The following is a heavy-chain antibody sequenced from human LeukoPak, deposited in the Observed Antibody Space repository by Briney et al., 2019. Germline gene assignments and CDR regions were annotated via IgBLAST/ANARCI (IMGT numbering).Heavy chain of an antibody. J-gene: IGHJ5*02. V-gene: IGHV1-69*04. CDR1: GGTFSSYA. CDR2: IIPILGIA. D-gene: IGHD3-22*01. CDR3: AREGGIVVAPVRFDP. Sequence: SVKVSCKASGGTFSSYAISWVRQAPGQGLEWMGRIIPILGIANYAQKFQGRVTITADKSTSTAYMELSSLRSEDTAVYYCAREGGIVVAPVRFDPWGQGTLVTVSS.